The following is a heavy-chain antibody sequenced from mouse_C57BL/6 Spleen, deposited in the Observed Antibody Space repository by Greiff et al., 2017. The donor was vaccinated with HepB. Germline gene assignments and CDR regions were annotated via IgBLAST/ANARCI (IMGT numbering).Heavy chain of an antibody. V-gene: IGHV3-6*01. Sequence: DVQLQESGPGLVKPSQSLSLTCSVTGYSITSGYYWNWIRQFPGNKLEWMGYISYDGSNNYNPSLKNRISITRDTSKNQFFLKLNSVTTEDTATYYCARGGHYYGSFYAMDYWGQGTSVTVSS. CDR2: ISYDGSN. CDR3: ARGGHYYGSFYAMDY. CDR1: GYSITSGYY. J-gene: IGHJ4*01. D-gene: IGHD1-1*01.